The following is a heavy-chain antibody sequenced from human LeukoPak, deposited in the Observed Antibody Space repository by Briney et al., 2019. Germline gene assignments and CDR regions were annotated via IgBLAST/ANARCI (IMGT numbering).Heavy chain of an antibody. Sequence: ASVKVSCKASGYTFTDYYLHWVRQAPGQGLEWMGWIHPNSGGTNYAQKFQGRVAMTRDTSISTAYMELSSLRSDDTAVYYCARLAAVPGWGQGSLVTVSS. D-gene: IGHD6-19*01. V-gene: IGHV1-2*02. CDR3: ARLAAVPG. J-gene: IGHJ1*01. CDR2: IHPNSGGT. CDR1: GYTFTDYY.